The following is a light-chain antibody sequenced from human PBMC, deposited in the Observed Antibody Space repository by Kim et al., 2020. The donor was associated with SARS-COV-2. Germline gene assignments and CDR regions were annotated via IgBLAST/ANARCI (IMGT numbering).Light chain of an antibody. Sequence: QSVAISCTGTSSDVGAYNYVAWYQQHPGKAPKLMIYDVSKPPSGVPDRFSGSKSGNTASLTISGLQAEDEADYYCCAYAGNETYVFGSGTKVTVL. CDR3: CAYAGNETYV. V-gene: IGLV2-11*01. CDR2: DVS. CDR1: SSDVGAYNY. J-gene: IGLJ1*01.